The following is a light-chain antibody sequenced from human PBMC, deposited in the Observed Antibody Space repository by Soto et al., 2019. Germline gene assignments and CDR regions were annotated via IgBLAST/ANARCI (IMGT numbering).Light chain of an antibody. CDR1: QSISGY. CDR2: KAS. J-gene: IGKJ2*01. CDR3: QQYDNYPYT. Sequence: DTQMTQSPSTLSASVGDRVTVTCRASQSISGYLAWYQQKPGKAPNLLIYKASTLESGVPSRFSGGVSGTEFTLTISSLQPDDLATYYCQQYDNYPYTFGQGTKLEIK. V-gene: IGKV1-5*03.